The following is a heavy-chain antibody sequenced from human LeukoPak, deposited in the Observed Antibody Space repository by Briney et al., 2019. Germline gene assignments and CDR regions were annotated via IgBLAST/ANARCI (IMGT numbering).Heavy chain of an antibody. V-gene: IGHV3-11*04. CDR3: AELGITMIGGV. D-gene: IGHD3-10*02. CDR2: ISSVSDTM. Sequence: GGSLRLSCAASGFTFSGYYMTWLRQAPGKGLEWLSYISSVSDTMYYADSVRGRFTISRDNAKNSLYLQMNSLRAEDTAVYYCAELGITMIGGVWGKGTTVTISS. CDR1: GFTFSGYY. J-gene: IGHJ6*04.